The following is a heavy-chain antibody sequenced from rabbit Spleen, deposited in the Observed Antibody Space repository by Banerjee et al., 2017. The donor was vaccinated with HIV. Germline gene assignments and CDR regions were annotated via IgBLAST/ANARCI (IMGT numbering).Heavy chain of an antibody. Sequence: QEQLEESGGDLVKPEGSLTLTCTASGFTISSSYYMCWVRQAPGKGLEWIACINAVTGKAVYASWAKGRFTFSKTSSTTVTLQMTSLTAADTATYFCARDLWVSGVGYGMDLWGPGTPRHRL. CDR3: ARDLWVSGVGYGMDL. D-gene: IGHD1-1*01. J-gene: IGHJ6*01. CDR2: INAVTGKA. CDR1: GFTISSSYY. V-gene: IGHV1S45*01.